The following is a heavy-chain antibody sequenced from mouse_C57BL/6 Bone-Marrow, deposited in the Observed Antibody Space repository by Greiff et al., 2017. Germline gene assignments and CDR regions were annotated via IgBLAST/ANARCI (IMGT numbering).Heavy chain of an antibody. CDR2: IDPSDSYT. CDR3: ASATVGATDYFDD. CDR1: GYTFTSYW. V-gene: IGHV1-69*01. D-gene: IGHD1-1*01. Sequence: QVQLQQPGAELVMPGASVKLSCKASGYTFTSYWMHWVKQRPGQGLEWIGEIDPSDSYTNYNQKFKGKSTLTVDKSSSTAYMQLSSLTSEESAVYYCASATVGATDYFDDRGEGTTRAVSS. J-gene: IGHJ2*01.